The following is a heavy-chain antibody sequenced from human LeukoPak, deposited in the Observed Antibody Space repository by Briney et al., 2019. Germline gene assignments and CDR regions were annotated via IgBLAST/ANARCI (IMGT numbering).Heavy chain of an antibody. Sequence: SVKVSCKASGGTFSSYAISWVRQAPGQGLEWMGGIIPIFGTANYAQKFQGRVTIITDESTSTAYMELSSLRSEDTAVYYCARDVGYIAAAGTSTWGQGTLVTVSS. CDR1: GGTFSSYA. J-gene: IGHJ5*02. CDR3: ARDVGYIAAAGTST. D-gene: IGHD6-13*01. CDR2: IIPIFGTA. V-gene: IGHV1-69*05.